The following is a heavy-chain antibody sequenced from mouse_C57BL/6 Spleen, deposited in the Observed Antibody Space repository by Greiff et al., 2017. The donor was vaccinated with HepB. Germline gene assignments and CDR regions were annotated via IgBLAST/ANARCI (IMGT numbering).Heavy chain of an antibody. D-gene: IGHD1-1*01. CDR1: GFTFSSYA. V-gene: IGHV5-4*01. J-gene: IGHJ2*01. Sequence: DVQLVESGGGLVKPGGSLKLSCAASGFTFSSYAMSWVRQTPEKRLEWVATISDGGSYTYYPDNVKGRFTISRDNAKNNLYLQMSHLKSEDTAMYYCARDLGTTVVALDYWGQGTTLTVSS. CDR2: ISDGGSYT. CDR3: ARDLGTTVVALDY.